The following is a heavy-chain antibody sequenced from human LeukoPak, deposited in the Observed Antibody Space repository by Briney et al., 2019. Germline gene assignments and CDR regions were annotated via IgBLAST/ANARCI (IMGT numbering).Heavy chain of an antibody. D-gene: IGHD5-12*01. J-gene: IGHJ4*02. Sequence: PGGSLRLSCAASGFTFSSYGMNWVCQAPGKRVEWVSYISSRSDSIYYADSVKGRFTISRDNAENSLYLQMNSLRDEDKAVYYCARAMRSGYDYWGQGTLVTVSS. CDR3: ARAMRSGYDY. CDR1: GFTFSSYG. CDR2: ISSRSDSI. V-gene: IGHV3-48*02.